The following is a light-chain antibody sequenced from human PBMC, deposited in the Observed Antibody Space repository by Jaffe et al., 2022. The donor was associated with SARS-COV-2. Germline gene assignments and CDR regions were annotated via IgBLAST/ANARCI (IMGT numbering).Light chain of an antibody. CDR1: SSDVGGYNY. J-gene: IGLJ2*01. CDR2: DVS. CDR3: SSFTRSSIVV. Sequence: QSALTQPASVSGSPGQSITISCTGTSSDVGGYNYVSWYQQHPGKAPKLMIYDVSNRPSGVSNRFSGSKSGNTASLTISGLQAEDEAAYYCSSFTRSSIVVFGGGTKVTVL. V-gene: IGLV2-14*01.